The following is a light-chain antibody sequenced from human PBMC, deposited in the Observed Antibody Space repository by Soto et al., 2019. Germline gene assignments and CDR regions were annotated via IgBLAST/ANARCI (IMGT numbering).Light chain of an antibody. CDR3: QQYNSSPT. CDR2: DAS. CDR1: QSISSW. Sequence: DIQMTQSPSTLSASVGDRVTITCRASQSISSWLAWYQQKPGKAPKLLIYDASSLESGVPSRCSGSGSGTEFTLTISSLQPDDFATYYCQQYNSSPTFGQGTKVEIK. J-gene: IGKJ1*01. V-gene: IGKV1-5*01.